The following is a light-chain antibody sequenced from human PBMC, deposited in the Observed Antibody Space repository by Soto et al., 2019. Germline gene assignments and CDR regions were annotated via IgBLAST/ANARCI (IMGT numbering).Light chain of an antibody. V-gene: IGKV3-20*01. CDR1: QSVSSSY. Sequence: EIVLTQSPGTLSLSPGERATLSCMASQSVSSSYLAWYQQKPGQAPRLLIYGASSRATGIPDRFSGSGSGTDFTLAFSRLEPEDFAVYYCQQYGSSPGTFGQGTKVEIK. CDR3: QQYGSSPGT. J-gene: IGKJ1*01. CDR2: GAS.